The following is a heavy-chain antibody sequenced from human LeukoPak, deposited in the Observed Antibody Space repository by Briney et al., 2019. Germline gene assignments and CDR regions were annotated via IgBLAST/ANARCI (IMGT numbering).Heavy chain of an antibody. V-gene: IGHV3-30*02. Sequence: GGSLRLSCAASGFIFSSYGMHWVRQAPGKGPEWVTFTRYDGSDKYYADSVKGRFTISRDNSKNTLYLQMNSLRAEDTAVYYCAKDLTTVTSQGDYWGQGTLVTVSS. CDR1: GFIFSSYG. D-gene: IGHD4-17*01. CDR3: AKDLTTVTSQGDY. J-gene: IGHJ4*02. CDR2: TRYDGSDK.